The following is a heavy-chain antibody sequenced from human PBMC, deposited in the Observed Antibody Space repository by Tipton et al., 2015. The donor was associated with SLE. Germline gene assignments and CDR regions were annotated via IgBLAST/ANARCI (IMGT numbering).Heavy chain of an antibody. CDR2: IYHSGSP. CDR1: GFSISSGYY. CDR3: ARGNYYMDV. J-gene: IGHJ6*03. Sequence: LRLSCAVSGFSISSGYYWGWIRQPPGKGLEWIGSIYHSGSPYYNPSLKSRVTISVDTSKNQFSLKLSSVTAADTAVYFCARGNYYMDVWGKGTTVIVSS. V-gene: IGHV4-38-2*01.